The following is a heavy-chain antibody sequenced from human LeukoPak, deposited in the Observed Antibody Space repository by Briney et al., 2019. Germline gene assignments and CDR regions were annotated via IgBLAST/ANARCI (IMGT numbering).Heavy chain of an antibody. CDR1: GYTFTANY. D-gene: IGHD6-13*01. CDR3: ARVGAAAGCDP. Sequence: GASVKVSCKASGYTFTANYIHWVRQAPGQGLEWMGRINPNIGVKNYAEKFQGRVTMTRDTSINTAYMELSRLTSDDTAVYHCARVGAAAGCDPWGQGTLVTVSS. CDR2: INPNIGVK. V-gene: IGHV1-2*06. J-gene: IGHJ5*02.